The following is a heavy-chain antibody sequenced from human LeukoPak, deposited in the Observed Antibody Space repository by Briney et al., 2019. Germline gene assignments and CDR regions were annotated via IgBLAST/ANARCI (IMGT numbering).Heavy chain of an antibody. D-gene: IGHD4-23*01. CDR2: IWYDGSNQ. J-gene: IGHJ4*02. CDR1: GFTFSSYG. V-gene: IGHV3-33*01. Sequence: GRSLRLSCAASGFTFSSYGMHWVRQTPGKGLEWVAVIWYDGSNQYYADSVKGRFTFSRDNSKNTLYLQMNSLRAEDTAVYYCARWGGNSIFDYWGRGTLVTVSS. CDR3: ARWGGNSIFDY.